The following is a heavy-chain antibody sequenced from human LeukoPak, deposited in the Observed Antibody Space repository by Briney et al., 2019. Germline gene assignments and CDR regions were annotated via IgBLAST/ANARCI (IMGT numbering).Heavy chain of an antibody. CDR1: GFTFSTYS. CDR2: INSNSGYI. J-gene: IGHJ4*02. Sequence: GGSLRLSCAASGFTFSTYSVNWVRQAPGKGQEWVSSINSNSGYIYYADSLKGRFTISRDNSKNSLYLQMNSVRAEDTAVYYCARGKYYFDSSGYYSDYWGQGTLVAVSS. V-gene: IGHV3-21*01. D-gene: IGHD3-22*01. CDR3: ARGKYYFDSSGYYSDY.